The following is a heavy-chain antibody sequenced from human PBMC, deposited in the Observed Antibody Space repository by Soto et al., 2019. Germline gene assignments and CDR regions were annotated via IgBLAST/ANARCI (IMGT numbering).Heavy chain of an antibody. CDR3: AREPVGVRRTYSASYYFDY. V-gene: IGHV1-69*01. J-gene: IGHJ4*02. CDR1: GGTFSSYA. CDR2: IIPIFGTA. D-gene: IGHD6-13*01. Sequence: QVQLVQSGAEVKKPGSSVKVSCKASGGTFSSYAISWVRQAPGQGLEWMGGIIPIFGTANDAQKFQGRVTITADESTSTAYMELSSLRSEDTAVYDCAREPVGVRRTYSASYYFDYWGQGTLVTVSS.